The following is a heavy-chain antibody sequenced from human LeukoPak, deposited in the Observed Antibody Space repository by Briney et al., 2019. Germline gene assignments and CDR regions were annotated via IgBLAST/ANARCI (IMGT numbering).Heavy chain of an antibody. J-gene: IGHJ4*02. V-gene: IGHV4-59*12. CDR2: IYYSGST. CDR3: ASRIAVAGTGENY. Sequence: SETLSLTCTVSGGSISSYYWSWIRQPPGKGLEWIGYIYYSGSTNYNPSLKSRVTISVDTSKNQFSLKLSSVTAADTAVYYCASRIAVAGTGENYWGQGTLVTVSS. D-gene: IGHD6-19*01. CDR1: GGSISSYY.